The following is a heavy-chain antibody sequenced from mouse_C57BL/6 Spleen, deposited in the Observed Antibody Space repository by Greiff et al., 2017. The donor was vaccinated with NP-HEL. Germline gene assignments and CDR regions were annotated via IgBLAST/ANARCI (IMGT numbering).Heavy chain of an antibody. CDR3: TTYGSSVYYAMDY. J-gene: IGHJ4*01. Sequence: VQLQQPGAELVRPGASVKLSCTASGFNIKDDYMHWVKQRPEQGLEWIGWLDPENGDTEYASKFQGKATITADTSSNTAYLQLSSLTSEYTAVYYCTTYGSSVYYAMDYCGQGTSVTVSS. D-gene: IGHD1-1*01. V-gene: IGHV14-4*01. CDR1: GFNIKDDY. CDR2: LDPENGDT.